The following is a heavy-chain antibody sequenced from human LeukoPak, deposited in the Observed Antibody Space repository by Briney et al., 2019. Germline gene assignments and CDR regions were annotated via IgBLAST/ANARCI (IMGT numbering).Heavy chain of an antibody. CDR1: GFPFIAYN. CDR3: AIGYGGGR. Sequence: GGSLRLSCAASGFPFIAYNMNWVRQAPGKGLEWVSSISPASDFLYFADSVKGRFTISRDNSENSVYLQMNDLRAEDTAVYYCAIGYGGGRWGQGTQVAVSS. V-gene: IGHV3-21*01. J-gene: IGHJ1*01. CDR2: ISPASDFL. D-gene: IGHD2-15*01.